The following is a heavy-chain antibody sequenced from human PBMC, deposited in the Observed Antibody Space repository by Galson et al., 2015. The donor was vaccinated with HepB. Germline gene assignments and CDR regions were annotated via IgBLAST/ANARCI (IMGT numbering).Heavy chain of an antibody. CDR1: GYTFTSYA. D-gene: IGHD3-22*01. J-gene: IGHJ6*03. V-gene: IGHV7-4-1*02. CDR3: ARDGGSSGYYYFSYYYYYYMDV. Sequence: SVKVSCKASGYTFTSYAMNWVRQAPGQGLEWMGWINTNTGNPTYAQGFTGRFVFSLDTSVSTAYLQISSLKAEDTAVYYCARDGGSSGYYYFSYYYYYYMDVWGKGTTVTVSS. CDR2: INTNTGNP.